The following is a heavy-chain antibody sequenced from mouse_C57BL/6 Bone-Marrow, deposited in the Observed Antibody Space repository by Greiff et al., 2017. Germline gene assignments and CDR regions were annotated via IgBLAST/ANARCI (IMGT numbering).Heavy chain of an antibody. CDR1: GFTFTSYA. CDR2: ISDGGSYT. V-gene: IGHV5-4*01. Sequence: EVKLEESGGGLVKPGGSLKLSCAASGFTFTSYAMSWVRQTPEKRLEWVATISDGGSYTYYPDNVKGRFTISRDKAKNNLYLQMSQLTSEDTAMYYCAGEGGWTMVKVDDMGYWGQGASVTVAS. J-gene: IGHJ4*01. D-gene: IGHD2-2*01. CDR3: AGEGGWTMVKVDDMGY.